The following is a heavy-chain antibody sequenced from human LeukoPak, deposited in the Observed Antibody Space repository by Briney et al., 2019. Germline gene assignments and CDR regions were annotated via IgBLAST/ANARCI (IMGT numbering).Heavy chain of an antibody. CDR3: ARGGYNWNGAPGYFDY. V-gene: IGHV4-38-2*02. CDR1: GYSISSGYY. Sequence: SETLSLTFTVSGYSISSGYYWSWIRQPAGKGLEWIGRIYGSGSTNFNPSLKSRLNMSVDTSKNQFSLKLSSVTAADTAVYYCARGGYNWNGAPGYFDYWGQGTLVTVSS. J-gene: IGHJ4*02. CDR2: IYGSGST. D-gene: IGHD1-20*01.